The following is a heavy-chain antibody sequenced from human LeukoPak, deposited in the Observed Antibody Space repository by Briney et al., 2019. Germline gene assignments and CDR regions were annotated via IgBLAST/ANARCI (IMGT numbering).Heavy chain of an antibody. D-gene: IGHD2-15*01. CDR3: ARVMGYCSGGSCYSGWFDP. J-gene: IGHJ5*02. V-gene: IGHV4-59*01. CDR1: GGSISSYY. CDR2: IYYSGST. Sequence: PSETLSLTCTVSGGSISSYYWSWIRQPPGKGLEWIGYIYYSGSTNYNPSLKSRVTISVDTSKNQFSLKLSSVTAADTAVYYCARVMGYCSGGSCYSGWFDPWGQGTLVTVSS.